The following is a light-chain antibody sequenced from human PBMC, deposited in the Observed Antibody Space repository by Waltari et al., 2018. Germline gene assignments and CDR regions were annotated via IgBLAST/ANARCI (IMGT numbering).Light chain of an antibody. CDR1: SPNIGNNY. V-gene: IGLV1-51*02. Sequence: QSVLTQPPSVSAAPGQRVTISCSGGSPNIGNNYVSWYRQFPGTAPKLLIYENTERPSGIPGRLPGSKSGTSATLDITGLQAGDEADYYCGTWDSSLSGAVFGGGTHLTVL. CDR3: GTWDSSLSGAV. J-gene: IGLJ7*01. CDR2: ENT.